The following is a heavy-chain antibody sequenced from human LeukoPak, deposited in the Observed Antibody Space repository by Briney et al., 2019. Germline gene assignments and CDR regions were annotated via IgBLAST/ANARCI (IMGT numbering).Heavy chain of an antibody. J-gene: IGHJ3*02. CDR3: ARHVGSGTLGAFDI. V-gene: IGHV4-59*08. D-gene: IGHD3-10*01. Sequence: SETLSLTCTVSGGSISSYYWSWSRQPPGKGLEWIGNIYYSGSTNYNPSLKSRVTISVRTSTNQFSLKLSSVTATDTAVYYCARHVGSGTLGAFDIWGQGTMVAVSS. CDR2: IYYSGST. CDR1: GGSISSYY.